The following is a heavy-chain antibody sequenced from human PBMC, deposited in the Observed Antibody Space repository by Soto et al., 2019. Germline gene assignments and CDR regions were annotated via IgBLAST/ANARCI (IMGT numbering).Heavy chain of an antibody. Sequence: QITLKESGPTLVRPTQTLTLTCTFSEFSLSTTGVGVGWIRQPPGKALEWLALIYWDDDKRYSPSLNSRLTITTDTSKNQVVLTMTNMDPVDTATYYCARVEYGDHFDYWGQGSLVTVCS. CDR1: EFSLSTTGVG. V-gene: IGHV2-5*02. CDR3: ARVEYGDHFDY. D-gene: IGHD4-17*01. CDR2: IYWDDDK. J-gene: IGHJ4*02.